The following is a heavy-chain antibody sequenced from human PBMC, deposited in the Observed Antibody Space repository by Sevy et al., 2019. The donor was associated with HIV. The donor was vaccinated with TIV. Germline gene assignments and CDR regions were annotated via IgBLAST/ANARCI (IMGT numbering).Heavy chain of an antibody. V-gene: IGHV3-23*01. J-gene: IGHJ4*02. CDR1: GFTFSKYS. CDR2: LSFGCGEI. CDR3: AREGCTKPHDY. Sequence: GGSLRLTCAASGFTFSKYSMSWVRQPPGKGLEWVSTLSFGCGEINHADSVKGRFTISRDNSKNSLYLQMNNLRVEDTAVYYCAREGCTKPHDYWVQGTLVTVSS. D-gene: IGHD2-8*01.